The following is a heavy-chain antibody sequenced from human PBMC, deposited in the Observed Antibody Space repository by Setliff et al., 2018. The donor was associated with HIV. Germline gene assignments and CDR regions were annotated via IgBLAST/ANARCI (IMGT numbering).Heavy chain of an antibody. CDR1: GYSISRDHY. Sequence: LSLTCAVSGYSISRDHYWAWIRQPPGKGLEYIGNIYHSGSTFYNPSLKSRVTVSVDTSKNQFSLKLSSVTAADTAVYYCARDRGSSYYYYYYMDVWGKGTTVTV. CDR3: ARDRGSSYYYYYYMDV. J-gene: IGHJ6*03. D-gene: IGHD6-6*01. V-gene: IGHV4-38-2*02. CDR2: IYHSGST.